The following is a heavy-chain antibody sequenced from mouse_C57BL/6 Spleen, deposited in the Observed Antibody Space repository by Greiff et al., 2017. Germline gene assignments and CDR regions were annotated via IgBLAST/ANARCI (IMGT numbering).Heavy chain of an antibody. Sequence: VQLQQSGAELVRPGTSVKVSCKASGYAFTNYLIEWVKQRPGQGLEWIGVINPGSGGTNYNEKFKGKATLTADKSSSTAYMQLSSLTSEDSAVYFCARSDYEGYYYAMDDWGQGTSVTVSS. V-gene: IGHV1-54*01. CDR1: GYAFTNYL. CDR3: ARSDYEGYYYAMDD. D-gene: IGHD1-1*01. J-gene: IGHJ4*01. CDR2: INPGSGGT.